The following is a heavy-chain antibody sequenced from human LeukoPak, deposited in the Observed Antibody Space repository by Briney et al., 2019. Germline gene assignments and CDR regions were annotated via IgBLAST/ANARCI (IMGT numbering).Heavy chain of an antibody. CDR1: GFTFSDYY. J-gene: IGHJ4*02. Sequence: GGSLRLSCAASGFTFSDYYMNWIRQAPGKGLEWVSYISGSETTILYADSVKGRFTISRDNAKNSLYLQMNSLRAEDTAVYYCARISDCSGGSCYSRNYWGQGTLVTVSS. D-gene: IGHD2-15*01. V-gene: IGHV3-11*04. CDR2: ISGSETTI. CDR3: ARISDCSGGSCYSRNY.